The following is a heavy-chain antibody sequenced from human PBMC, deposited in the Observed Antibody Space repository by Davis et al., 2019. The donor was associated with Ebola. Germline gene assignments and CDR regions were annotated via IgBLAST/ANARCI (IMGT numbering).Heavy chain of an antibody. D-gene: IGHD6-13*01. CDR3: ARQEDSSSWLSYWYFDL. V-gene: IGHV5-51*01. CDR1: VYISTSYW. J-gene: IGHJ2*01. CDR2: IYPGDSDT. Sequence: AESPKISCTPSVYISTSYWICSLRQMPVKGLEWIPPIYPGDSDTRYSPSYQGQVTISAHKSISTASLQWSSLKASDTVTYYCARQEDSSSWLSYWYFDLWGRGTLVTVSS.